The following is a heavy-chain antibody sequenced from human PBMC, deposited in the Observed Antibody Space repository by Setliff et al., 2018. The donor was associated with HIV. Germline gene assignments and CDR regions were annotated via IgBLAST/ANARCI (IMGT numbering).Heavy chain of an antibody. Sequence: PGGSLRLSCEASGFIFSSHDFHWVRQAAGQGLEWVSAIGTGGDTYYVDSVKGRFTISRDNARNSLYLQMNNLGAGDTAVYYCAREIQVVYTRGHYFYGMDVWGQGTAVTVSS. CDR3: AREIQVVYTRGHYFYGMDV. CDR1: GFIFSSHD. V-gene: IGHV3-13*01. CDR2: IGTGGDT. D-gene: IGHD3-16*01. J-gene: IGHJ6*02.